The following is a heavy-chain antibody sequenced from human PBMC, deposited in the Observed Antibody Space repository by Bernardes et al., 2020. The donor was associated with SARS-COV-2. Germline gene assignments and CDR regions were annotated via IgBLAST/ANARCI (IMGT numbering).Heavy chain of an antibody. D-gene: IGHD2-2*02. CDR2: IYSGGNT. V-gene: IGHV3-53*01. CDR3: ARDRYRGGYYFDY. J-gene: IGHJ4*02. Sequence: GGSLRLSCAASGFTVSTNYLNWNRQAPGTGLEWVSIIYSGGNTFYADSVKGRFTISRDTSKNTLYLQMNNLRAEDTAMYYCARDRYRGGYYFDYWSQGTLVTVSS. CDR1: GFTVSTNY.